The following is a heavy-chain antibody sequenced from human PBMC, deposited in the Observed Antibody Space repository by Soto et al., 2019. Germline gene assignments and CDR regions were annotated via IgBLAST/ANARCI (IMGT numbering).Heavy chain of an antibody. Sequence: ASETLSLTCTVSGGSISSSSYYWGWIRQPPGKGLEWIGSIYYSGSTYYNPSLKSRVTISVDTSKNQFSLKLSSVTAADTAVYYCARHVDGSYYDYWGQGTLVTVSS. V-gene: IGHV4-39*01. CDR3: ARHVDGSYYDY. CDR2: IYYSGST. D-gene: IGHD1-26*01. J-gene: IGHJ4*02. CDR1: GGSISSSSYY.